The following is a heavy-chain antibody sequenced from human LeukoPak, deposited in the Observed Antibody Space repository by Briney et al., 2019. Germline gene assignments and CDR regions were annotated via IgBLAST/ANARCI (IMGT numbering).Heavy chain of an antibody. D-gene: IGHD6-13*01. Sequence: ASVKVSCKASGYTFTGYYMHWVRQAPGQGLEWMGWINPNSGGTNYAQKFQGRVTMTRDTSISTAYMELSRLRSDDTAVYYCAREIAAAGINWFDPWGQGTLVTVSS. V-gene: IGHV1-2*02. CDR1: GYTFTGYY. CDR3: AREIAAAGINWFDP. J-gene: IGHJ5*02. CDR2: INPNSGGT.